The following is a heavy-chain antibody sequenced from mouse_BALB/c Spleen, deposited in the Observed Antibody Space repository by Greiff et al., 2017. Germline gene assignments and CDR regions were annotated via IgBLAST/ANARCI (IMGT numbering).Heavy chain of an antibody. CDR3: ARGGYGNYSY. J-gene: IGHJ3*01. V-gene: IGHV1-54*01. Sequence: QVQLKESGAELVRPGTSVKVSCKASGYAFTNYLIEWVKQRPGQGLEWIGVINPGSGGTNYNEKFKGKATLTADKSSSTAYMQLSSLTSDDSAVYFCARGGYGNYSYWGQGTLVTVSA. CDR1: GYAFTNYL. D-gene: IGHD2-10*02. CDR2: INPGSGGT.